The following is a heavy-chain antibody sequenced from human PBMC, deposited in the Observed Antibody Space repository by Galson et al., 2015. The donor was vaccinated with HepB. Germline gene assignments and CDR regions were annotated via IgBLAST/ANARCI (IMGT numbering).Heavy chain of an antibody. D-gene: IGHD6-19*01. J-gene: IGHJ5*02. V-gene: IGHV1-69*13. Sequence: SVKVSCKASGGTFSSYAISWVRQAPGQGLEWMGGIIPIFGTANYAQKFQGRVTITADESTSTAYMELSSLRSEDTAVHYCARDPRAVADAAPWGQGTLVTVSS. CDR3: ARDPRAVADAAP. CDR1: GGTFSSYA. CDR2: IIPIFGTA.